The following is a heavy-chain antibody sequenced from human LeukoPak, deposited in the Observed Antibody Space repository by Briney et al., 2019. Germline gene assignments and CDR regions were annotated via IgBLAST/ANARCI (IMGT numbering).Heavy chain of an antibody. CDR2: ISSSSSYI. V-gene: IGHV3-21*01. CDR1: GFTFSSYS. CDR3: ARATIGTMSAAFDM. J-gene: IGHJ3*02. D-gene: IGHD1-1*01. Sequence: GSLRLSCAASGFTFSSYSMNWVRQAPGKGLEWVSSISSSSSYIYYADLVKGRFTISRDNAKNTLYLQMSSLSAEETAVYYCARATIGTMSAAFDMWGQGTMVTASS.